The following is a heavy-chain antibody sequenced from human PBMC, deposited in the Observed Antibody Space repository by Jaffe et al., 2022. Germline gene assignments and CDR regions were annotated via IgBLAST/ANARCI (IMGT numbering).Heavy chain of an antibody. V-gene: IGHV4-38-2*01. CDR2: IYHSGST. D-gene: IGHD3-22*01. CDR3: ARHYNYYDSSGYQDY. J-gene: IGHJ4*02. Sequence: QVQLQESGPGLVKPSETLSLTCAVSGYSISSGYYWGWIRQPPGKGLEWIGSIYHSGSTYYNPSLKSRVTISVDTSKNQFSLKLSSVTAADTAVYYCARHYNYYDSSGYQDYWGQGTLVTVSS. CDR1: GYSISSGYY.